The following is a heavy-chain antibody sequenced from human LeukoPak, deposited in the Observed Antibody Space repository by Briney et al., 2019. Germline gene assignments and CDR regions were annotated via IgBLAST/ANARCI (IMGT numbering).Heavy chain of an antibody. CDR3: ARVRDDYTYFDC. V-gene: IGHV3-74*01. CDR1: GFTFSNFW. Sequence: PGGSLRLSCAASGFTFSNFWIHWVRQAPGKGLMWVSRINSDGSRTTYADSVRGRFTISRDNAKSTLCLQMNSLRAEDTAVYYCARVRDDYTYFDCWGQGTLVTVSS. J-gene: IGHJ4*02. D-gene: IGHD4-11*01. CDR2: INSDGSRT.